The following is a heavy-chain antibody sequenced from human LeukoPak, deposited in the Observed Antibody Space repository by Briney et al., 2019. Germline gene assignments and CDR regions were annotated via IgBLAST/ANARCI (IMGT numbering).Heavy chain of an antibody. CDR1: GYTFTGFY. D-gene: IGHD4-17*01. CDR2: INPKNGAT. CDR3: ARPTHRLTVTTAIDY. J-gene: IGHJ4*02. V-gene: IGHV1-2*02. Sequence: GASVKVSCKPSGYTFTGFYIHWVRQAPGQGLQWMGWINPKNGATKYSQNFRGRVTMTRDTSIDTAYMELGSLTSDDTAIYYCARPTHRLTVTTAIDYWGLGTLVTVSS.